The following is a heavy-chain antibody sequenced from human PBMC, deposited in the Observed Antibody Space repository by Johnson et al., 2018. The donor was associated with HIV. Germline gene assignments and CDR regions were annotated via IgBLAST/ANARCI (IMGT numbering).Heavy chain of an antibody. J-gene: IGHJ3*02. CDR2: IRYDGSNE. Sequence: QVQLVESGGGVVQPGGSLRLSCVASGFIFSTYGMHWVRQAPGKGLEWLAFIRYDGSNEYYVDSVKGRFTISRDNSKNTLYLQMNSLRAEDTAVYYCAKDQASGYYCDAFDIWGQGTMVTVSS. CDR3: AKDQASGYYCDAFDI. V-gene: IGHV3-30*02. D-gene: IGHD3-22*01. CDR1: GFIFSTYG.